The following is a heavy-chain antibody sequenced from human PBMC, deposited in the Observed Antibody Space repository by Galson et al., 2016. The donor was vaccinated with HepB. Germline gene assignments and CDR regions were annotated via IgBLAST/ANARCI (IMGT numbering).Heavy chain of an antibody. CDR1: GYRFTTYW. J-gene: IGHJ4*02. V-gene: IGHV5-51*01. CDR2: IYPGDSET. D-gene: IGHD6-19*01. CDR3: GRIGYSSGHDY. Sequence: QSGAEVKKPGESLKISCQGSGYRFTTYWIGWVRQMPGIGLEWMGIIYPGDSETKYSPSLQGQVTISVDKSISTVYLQWSGLKASDTAMYYCGRIGYSSGHDYWGQGTLVTVSS.